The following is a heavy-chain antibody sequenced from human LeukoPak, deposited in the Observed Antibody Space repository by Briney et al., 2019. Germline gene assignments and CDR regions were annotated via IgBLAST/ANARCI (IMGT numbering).Heavy chain of an antibody. CDR3: ARPYSTSWSSGWYFDL. CDR1: GFTFSSYS. J-gene: IGHJ2*01. D-gene: IGHD2-2*01. CDR2: ISYDRSNQ. Sequence: GGSLRLSCAASGFTFSSYSMHWVRQAPGKGLEWLAFISYDRSNQYYGDSVKGRFTISRDNSKNTLYLQMSSLRPEDTAVYYCARPYSTSWSSGWYFDLWGRGTLVSVSS. V-gene: IGHV3-30-3*01.